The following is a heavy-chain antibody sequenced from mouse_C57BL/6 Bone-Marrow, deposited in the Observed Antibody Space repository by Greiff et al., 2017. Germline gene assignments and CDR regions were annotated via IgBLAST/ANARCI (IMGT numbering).Heavy chain of an antibody. CDR2: INPGSGGT. J-gene: IGHJ4*01. V-gene: IGHV1-54*01. D-gene: IGHD2-4*01. CDR3: AREVYYDYDDDAMDY. Sequence: VQLQQSGAELVRPGTSVKVSCKASGYAFTNYLLEWVKQRPGQGLEWIGVINPGSGGTTYNEKFKGKATLTADKSSSTAYMQLSSLTSEDSAVYFCAREVYYDYDDDAMDYWGQGTSVTVSS. CDR1: GYAFTNYL.